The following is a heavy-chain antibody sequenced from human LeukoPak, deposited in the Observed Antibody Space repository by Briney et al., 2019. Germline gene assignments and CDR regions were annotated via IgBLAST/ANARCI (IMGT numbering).Heavy chain of an antibody. V-gene: IGHV5-51*01. Sequence: GESLQISCQGSGYSFTSYWIGWVRPMPGKGLEWMGIIYPGDSDTRYSPSFQGQVTISADKSISTAYLQWTSLKASDTAMYYCARRTDRSFWYLDYWGQGTLVTVSS. CDR1: GYSFTSYW. CDR3: ARRTDRSFWYLDY. CDR2: IYPGDSDT. J-gene: IGHJ4*02.